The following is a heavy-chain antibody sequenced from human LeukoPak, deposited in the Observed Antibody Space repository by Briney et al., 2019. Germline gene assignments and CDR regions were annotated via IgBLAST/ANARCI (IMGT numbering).Heavy chain of an antibody. CDR2: IYYSGST. CDR3: ARGPTVTTSSLDY. Sequence: SETLSLTCTVSGGSISSYYWSWIRQPPGKGLEWIGYIYYSGSTNYNPSLKSRVTISVDTSKNQFSLKLSSVTAADTAVYYCARGPTVTTSSLDYWGQGTLVTVSS. V-gene: IGHV4-59*01. CDR1: GGSISSYY. J-gene: IGHJ4*02. D-gene: IGHD4-11*01.